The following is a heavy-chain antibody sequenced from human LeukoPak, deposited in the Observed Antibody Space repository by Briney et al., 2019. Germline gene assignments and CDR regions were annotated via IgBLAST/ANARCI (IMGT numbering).Heavy chain of an antibody. J-gene: IGHJ4*02. V-gene: IGHV5-10-1*01. CDR3: ARHDYGDLPFFDY. CDR2: IDPSDSYT. D-gene: IGHD4-17*01. CDR1: GYSFTSYW. Sequence: GESLKVSCKGSGYSFTSYWISWVRQMPGKGLEWMGRIDPSDSYTNYSPSFQGHVTISADKSISTAYLQWSSLKASDTAMYYCARHDYGDLPFFDYWGQGTLVTVSS.